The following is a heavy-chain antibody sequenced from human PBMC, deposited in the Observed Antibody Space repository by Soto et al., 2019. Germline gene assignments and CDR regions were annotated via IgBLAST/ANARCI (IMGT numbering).Heavy chain of an antibody. V-gene: IGHV3-48*03. CDR1: GFTFSSYE. D-gene: IGHD5-18*01. CDR2: ISSSGSTI. CDR3: ARTSAMVTLGWVY. Sequence: GGSLRLSCAASGFTFSSYEMNWVRQAPGKGLEWVSYISSSGSTIYYADSVKGRFTISRDNAKNSLYLQMNSLRAEDTAVYYCARTSAMVTLGWVYWGQGTLVTVSS. J-gene: IGHJ4*02.